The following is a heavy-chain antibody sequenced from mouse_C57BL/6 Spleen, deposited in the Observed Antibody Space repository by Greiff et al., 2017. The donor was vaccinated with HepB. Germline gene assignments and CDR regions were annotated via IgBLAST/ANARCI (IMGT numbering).Heavy chain of an antibody. D-gene: IGHD1-1*01. CDR3: ARTYGSRYWYFDV. J-gene: IGHJ1*03. CDR2: IDPSDSYT. V-gene: IGHV1-59*01. CDR1: GYTFTSYW. Sequence: QVQLQQSGAELVRPGTSVKLSCKASGYTFTSYWMHWVKQRPGQGLEWIGVIDPSDSYTNYNQKFKGKATLTVDTSSSTAYMQLSSLTSEESAVYYCARTYGSRYWYFDVWGTGTTVTVSS.